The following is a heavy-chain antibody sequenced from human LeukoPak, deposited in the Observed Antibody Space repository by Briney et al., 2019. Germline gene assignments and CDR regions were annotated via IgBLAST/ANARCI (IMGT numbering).Heavy chain of an antibody. V-gene: IGHV3-30*02. J-gene: IGHJ6*03. CDR1: GFTFSSYG. D-gene: IGHD2-2*01. Sequence: GGSLRLSCAASGFTFSSYGMHWVRQAPSKGLEWVAFIRYDGSNKYYADSVKGRFTISRDNSKNTLYLQMNSLRAEDTAVYYCAKDSGGRSTSCYGILCYYYYMDVWGKGTTVTVSS. CDR3: AKDSGGRSTSCYGILCYYYYMDV. CDR2: IRYDGSNK.